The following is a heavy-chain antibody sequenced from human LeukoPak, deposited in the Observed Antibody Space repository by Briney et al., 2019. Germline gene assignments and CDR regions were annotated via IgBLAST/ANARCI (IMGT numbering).Heavy chain of an antibody. CDR3: ARWGNDYSQFDS. J-gene: IGHJ4*02. Sequence: GSLRLSCAASGFTLNNYANTGVRQAPGEGVEWGSVVSGSGDNTNYADSVKGRFTISRDNSKNTLFLQMNSLRTEDTAVYFCARWGNDYSQFDSWGQGTLVTVS. D-gene: IGHD4-11*01. V-gene: IGHV3-23*01. CDR1: GFTLNNYA. CDR2: VSGSGDNT.